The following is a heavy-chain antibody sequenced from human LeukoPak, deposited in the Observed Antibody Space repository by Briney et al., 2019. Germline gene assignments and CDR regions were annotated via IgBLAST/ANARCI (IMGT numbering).Heavy chain of an antibody. CDR3: ARGVAALAMSFDF. CDR1: GGSISSGDYY. CDR2: IYFSGNT. Sequence: PSETLSLTCTVSGGSISSGDYYWSWIRQPPGKGLEWVGSIYFSGNTYYNPSLKSRLNISVDTSKDHFSLRLNSVTAADTAVYYCARGVAALAMSFDFWGQGTLVTVSS. D-gene: IGHD6-6*01. V-gene: IGHV4-30-4*01. J-gene: IGHJ4*02.